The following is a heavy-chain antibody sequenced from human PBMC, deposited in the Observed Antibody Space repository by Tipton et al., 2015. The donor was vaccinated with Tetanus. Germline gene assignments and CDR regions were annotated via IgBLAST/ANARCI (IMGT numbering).Heavy chain of an antibody. V-gene: IGHV3-23*01. D-gene: IGHD6-13*01. CDR3: AKDVSVDGSWYRFFFGA. CDR1: GFTEFTFSNYV. CDR2: ISASGSTK. Sequence: SLRLSCAASGFTEFTFSNYVFSWVRQAPGKGLEWVSSISASGSTKYYADSVKGRFATSRDNLNNTLSLHMTNLRADDTAVYSFAKDVSVDGSWYRFFFGAWGPGALVTVSS. J-gene: IGHJ5*02.